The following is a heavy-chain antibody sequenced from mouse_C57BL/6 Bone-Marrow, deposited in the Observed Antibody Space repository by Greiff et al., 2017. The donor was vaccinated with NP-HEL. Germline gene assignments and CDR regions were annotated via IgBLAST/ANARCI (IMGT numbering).Heavy chain of an antibody. CDR3: ARKEDGSSLCAY. J-gene: IGHJ3*01. Sequence: QVQLQQPGAELVMPGASVKLSCKASGYTFTSYWMHWVKQRPGQGLEWIGEIDPSDSYTNYNQKFKGKSTLTVDKSSSTAYMQLSSLTSEDSAVYYCARKEDGSSLCAYWGQGTLVTVSA. CDR2: IDPSDSYT. CDR1: GYTFTSYW. D-gene: IGHD1-1*01. V-gene: IGHV1-69*01.